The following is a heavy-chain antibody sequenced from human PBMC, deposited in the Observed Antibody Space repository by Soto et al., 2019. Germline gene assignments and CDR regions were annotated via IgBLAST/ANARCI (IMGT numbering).Heavy chain of an antibody. CDR2: VYHSGST. CDR3: ASRIEGSTY. J-gene: IGHJ4*02. Sequence: QMQLQESGPGLVRPSGTLSLTCAVSGASISNNNWWTWVRQPPGKGLEWIGEVYHSGSTNYNPSLRSRVTISVDKSKNQFSLKLTSVTAADTAVYYCASRIEGSTYWGQGTLVTVSS. CDR1: GASISNNNW. D-gene: IGHD1-26*01. V-gene: IGHV4-4*02.